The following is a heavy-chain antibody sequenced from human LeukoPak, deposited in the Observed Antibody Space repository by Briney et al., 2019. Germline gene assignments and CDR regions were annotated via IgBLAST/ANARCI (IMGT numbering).Heavy chain of an antibody. V-gene: IGHV4-59*01. CDR3: ARDVGLWFGETYGMDV. D-gene: IGHD3-10*01. Sequence: SETLSLTCTVSGGSISSYCWSWIRQPPGKGLEWIGYIYYSGSTNYNPSLKSRVTISVDTSKNQFSLKLSSVTAADTAVYYCARDVGLWFGETYGMDVWGQGTTVTVSS. CDR2: IYYSGST. CDR1: GGSISSYC. J-gene: IGHJ6*02.